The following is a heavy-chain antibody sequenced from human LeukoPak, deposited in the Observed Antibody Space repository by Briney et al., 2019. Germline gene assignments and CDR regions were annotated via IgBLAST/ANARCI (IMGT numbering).Heavy chain of an antibody. CDR2: FSGNGKTT. CDR3: AKEGGTMFLDS. Sequence: PGGSLRLSCVASGFNFRRYTMHWVRQVPGKGLEWVSLFSGNGKTTYYADSVKGRFTIFRDDSKNSVTLQMNSLRSDDSALYFWAKEGGTMFLDSWGQGTLVTVSS. CDR1: GFNFRRYT. J-gene: IGHJ5*01. D-gene: IGHD3-3*01. V-gene: IGHV3-43*01.